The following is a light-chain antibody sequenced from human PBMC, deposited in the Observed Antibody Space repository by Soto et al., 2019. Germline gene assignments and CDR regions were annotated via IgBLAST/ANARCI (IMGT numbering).Light chain of an antibody. J-gene: IGKJ1*01. V-gene: IGKV2-24*01. Sequence: DIVMTQTPLSSPVTLGQPASISCRSSQSLVHSNGNTYLSWLQQRPGQPPRLLIYQVSNRFSGVPDRVSGSGAGTDFTLKISRVEAEDVGVYYCMQATQLRTFGQGTKVEI. CDR1: QSLVHSNGNTY. CDR2: QVS. CDR3: MQATQLRT.